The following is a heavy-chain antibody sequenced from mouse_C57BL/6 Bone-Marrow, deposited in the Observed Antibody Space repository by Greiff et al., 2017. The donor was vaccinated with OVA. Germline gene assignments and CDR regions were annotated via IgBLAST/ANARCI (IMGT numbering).Heavy chain of an antibody. J-gene: IGHJ3*01. D-gene: IGHD2-12*01. V-gene: IGHV1-19*01. Sequence: EVKLVESGPVLVKPGASVKMSCKASGYTFTDYYMNWVKQSHGKSLEWIGVINPYNGGTSYNQKFKGKATLTVDKSSSTAYMELNSLTSEDSAVYYCASLLYPWFAYWGQGTLVTVSA. CDR2: INPYNGGT. CDR3: ASLLYPWFAY. CDR1: GYTFTDYY.